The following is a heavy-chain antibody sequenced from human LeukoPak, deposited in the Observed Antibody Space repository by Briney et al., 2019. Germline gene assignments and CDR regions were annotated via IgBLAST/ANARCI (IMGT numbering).Heavy chain of an antibody. CDR2: IKQDGSET. V-gene: IGHV3-7*03. CDR3: ARDKGDYDTSGSLFVF. CDR1: GFSFSRYW. Sequence: GGSLRLSCAASGFSFSRYWMSWVRQAPRKGLEWVANIKQDGSETYYVDSVKDRFTISRDNAKNSLYLQMNSLRAEDTAVYYCARDKGDYDTSGSLFVFGGQGTLVTVSS. D-gene: IGHD3-22*01. J-gene: IGHJ4*02.